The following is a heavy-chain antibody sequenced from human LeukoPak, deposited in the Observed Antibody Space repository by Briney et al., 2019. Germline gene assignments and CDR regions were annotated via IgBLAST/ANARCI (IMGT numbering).Heavy chain of an antibody. V-gene: IGHV1-2*02. J-gene: IGHJ3*02. D-gene: IGHD4-17*01. CDR3: AINYGDYFWDAFDI. CDR2: INPNSGGT. Sequence: GASVKVSCKASGYTFTGYYMHWVRQAPGQGLEWMGWINPNSGGTNYAQKFQGRVTMTRDTSISTAYMELSRLRSEDTAVYYCAINYGDYFWDAFDIWGQGTMVTVSS. CDR1: GYTFTGYY.